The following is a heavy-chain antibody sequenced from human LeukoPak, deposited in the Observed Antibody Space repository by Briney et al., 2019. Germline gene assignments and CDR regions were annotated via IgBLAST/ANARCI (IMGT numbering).Heavy chain of an antibody. V-gene: IGHV3-53*01. Sequence: GGSLRLPCAASGFSVSDYYMNWVRQAPGKGLEWVSFIYSDGRTCYADSVKGRFTISRDNSRNTLYLQMNSLRVEDTAVYYCARDDIPVIWGQGTLVTVSS. J-gene: IGHJ4*02. CDR2: IYSDGRT. CDR3: ARDDIPVI. CDR1: GFSVSDYY. D-gene: IGHD2-15*01.